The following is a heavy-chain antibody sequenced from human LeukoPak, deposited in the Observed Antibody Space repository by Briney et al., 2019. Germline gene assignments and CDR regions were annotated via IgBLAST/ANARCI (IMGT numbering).Heavy chain of an antibody. CDR3: ARRTQLGNYFDY. V-gene: IGHV4-4*09. CDR1: GGSISSYY. J-gene: IGHJ4*02. CDR2: IYTSGST. D-gene: IGHD2-2*01. Sequence: SETLSLTCTVSGGSISSYYWSWIRQPPGKGLEWIGYIYTSGSTNYNPSLKSRVTISVDTSKNQFSLKLSSVTAADTAVYYCARRTQLGNYFDYWGQGTLVTVSS.